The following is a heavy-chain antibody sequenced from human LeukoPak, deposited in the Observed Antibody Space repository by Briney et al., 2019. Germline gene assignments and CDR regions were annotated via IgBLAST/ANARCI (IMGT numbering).Heavy chain of an antibody. CDR3: ARRGKMATITDAFDI. Sequence: GASLQISCKGSGSIFTSYWIGWVRQLPGKGLEWMGIIYPGDSDTRYSPSFQGQVTISADKSISTPYLQWSSLKASDTAMYYCARRGKMATITDAFDIWGQGTMVTVSS. D-gene: IGHD5-24*01. CDR1: GSIFTSYW. CDR2: IYPGDSDT. J-gene: IGHJ3*02. V-gene: IGHV5-51*01.